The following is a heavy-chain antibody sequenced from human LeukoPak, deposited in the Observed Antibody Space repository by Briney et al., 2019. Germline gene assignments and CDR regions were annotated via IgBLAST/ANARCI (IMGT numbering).Heavy chain of an antibody. D-gene: IGHD3-10*01. CDR2: IYTSGST. CDR3: ARDRALFEGSRSYPAYYYYMDV. CDR1: GGSISSYY. V-gene: IGHV4-4*07. J-gene: IGHJ6*03. Sequence: SETLSLTCTVSGGSISSYYWSWLRQPAGKGLEWIGRIYTSGSTNYNPSLKGRVTMSVDTSKNQFSLKLSSATAADTAVYYCARDRALFEGSRSYPAYYYYMDVWGKGTTVTVSS.